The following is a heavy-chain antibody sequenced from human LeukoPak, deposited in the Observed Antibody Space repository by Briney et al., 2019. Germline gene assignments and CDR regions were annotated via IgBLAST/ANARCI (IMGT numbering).Heavy chain of an antibody. D-gene: IGHD3-22*01. CDR2: ISYDGSNK. J-gene: IGHJ6*02. V-gene: IGHV3-30-3*01. CDR3: AAESSGYYPPLYYYYGMDV. Sequence: GGSLRLSCAASGFTFSSYAMHWVRQAPGKGLEWVAVISYDGSNKYYADSVKGRFTISRDNSKNTLYLQMNSLRAEDTAVYYCAAESSGYYPPLYYYYGMDVWGQGTTVTVSS. CDR1: GFTFSSYA.